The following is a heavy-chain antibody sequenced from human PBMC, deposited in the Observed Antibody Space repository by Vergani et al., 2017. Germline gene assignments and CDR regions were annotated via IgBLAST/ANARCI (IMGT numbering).Heavy chain of an antibody. D-gene: IGHD2-2*01. CDR1: GYSISSGYY. CDR2: IYHSGST. Sequence: QVQLQESGPGLVKPSETLSLTCAVSGYSISSGYYWGWIRQPPGKGLEWIGSIYHSGSTYYNPSLKSRVTISVDTSKNQFSLKLSAVTAADTAVYYCARGGSCSSTSCYASDAFDIWGQGTMVTVSS. V-gene: IGHV4-38-2*01. CDR3: ARGGSCSSTSCYASDAFDI. J-gene: IGHJ3*02.